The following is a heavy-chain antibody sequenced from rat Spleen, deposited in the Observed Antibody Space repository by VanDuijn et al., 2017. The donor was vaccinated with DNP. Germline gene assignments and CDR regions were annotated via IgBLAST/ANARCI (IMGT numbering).Heavy chain of an antibody. J-gene: IGHJ2*01. CDR2: IKAKSNNYAT. D-gene: IGHD1-11*01. Sequence: EVQVLESGGGLVQPGNSLKLSCATSGFAFSTAWMYWFRQFPEKRLEWIARIKAKSNNYATDYTESVKGRFTISRDNAKSTLYLQMNSLRSEDTATYYCAKAEDWGQGVMVTVSS. CDR1: GFAFSTAW. CDR3: AKAED. V-gene: IGHV6-6*01.